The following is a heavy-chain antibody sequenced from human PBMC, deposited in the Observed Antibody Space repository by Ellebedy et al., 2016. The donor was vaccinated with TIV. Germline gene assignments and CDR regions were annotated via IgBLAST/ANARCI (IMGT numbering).Heavy chain of an antibody. CDR2: ISSSSDYI. CDR3: AVGSTISCSSCHFDY. D-gene: IGHD2-2*01. J-gene: IGHJ4*02. Sequence: GGSLRLXXAASGFTFSNYGMHWVRQAPGKGLEWVSSISSSSDYIYYADSVKGRFTISRDNAKNSLFLQMTSLRAEDTAVYYCAVGSTISCSSCHFDYWGQGALVTVSS. V-gene: IGHV3-21*01. CDR1: GFTFSNYG.